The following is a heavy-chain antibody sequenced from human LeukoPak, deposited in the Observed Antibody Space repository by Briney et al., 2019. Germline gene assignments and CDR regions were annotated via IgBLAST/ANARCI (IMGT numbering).Heavy chain of an antibody. V-gene: IGHV4-39*01. Sequence: PSETLSLTCTVSGGSISSSSYYWGWVRQPPGKGLEWIGSIYYSGSTYYNPSLKSRVTISVDTSKNQFSLKLSSVTAADTAVYYCARQRPGGSGYSDYWGQGTLVTVSS. CDR2: IYYSGST. D-gene: IGHD3-3*01. J-gene: IGHJ4*02. CDR3: ARQRPGGSGYSDY. CDR1: GGSISSSSYY.